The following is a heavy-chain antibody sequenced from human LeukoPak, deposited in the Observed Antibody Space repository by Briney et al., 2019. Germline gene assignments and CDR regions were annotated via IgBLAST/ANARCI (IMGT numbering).Heavy chain of an antibody. CDR3: AMNSGSYSFYYYYYMDV. J-gene: IGHJ6*03. D-gene: IGHD1-26*01. Sequence: GWINPNSGCTNYAEKFQGGVTMTRDTSISAAYMELSRLRSDDTAVYYCAMNSGSYSFYYYYYMDVWGKGTTVTVSS. CDR2: INPNSGCT. V-gene: IGHV1-2*02.